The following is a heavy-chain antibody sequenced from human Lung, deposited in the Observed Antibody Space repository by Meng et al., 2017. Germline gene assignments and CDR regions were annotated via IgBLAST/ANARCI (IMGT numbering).Heavy chain of an antibody. CDR3: ARVGYYYDSGGYYGIDY. CDR1: GGSIGSSSYY. CDR2: TYYTGST. J-gene: IGHJ4*02. D-gene: IGHD3-22*01. Sequence: QLQLQESGPGLVKPSETLSLTCTVSGGSIGSSSYYWGWIRQPPGKGLEWIGSTYYTGSTYYNPSLKSRVTISVDTSKNQFSLKLSSVTAADTAVFYCARVGYYYDSGGYYGIDYWGQGTLVTVSS. V-gene: IGHV4-39*01.